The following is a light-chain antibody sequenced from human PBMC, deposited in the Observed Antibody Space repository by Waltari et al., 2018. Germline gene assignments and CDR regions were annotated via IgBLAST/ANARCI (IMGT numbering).Light chain of an antibody. CDR1: ELADKY. Sequence: SPGLTQPPSVSVSPGQTDIITCSGDELADKYIYWFQQKSGQAPVVVIRRNTGRPSGIPERFSASDSGTTGTLVISGVQAEDEADYYCQSADDSGNHVLFGGGTRLTVL. V-gene: IGLV3-25*03. CDR3: QSADDSGNHVL. J-gene: IGLJ2*01. CDR2: RNT.